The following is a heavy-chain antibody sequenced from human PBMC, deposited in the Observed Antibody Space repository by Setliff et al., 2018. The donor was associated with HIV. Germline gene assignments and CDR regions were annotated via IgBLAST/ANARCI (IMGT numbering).Heavy chain of an antibody. CDR2: IYYSGST. J-gene: IGHJ4*01. V-gene: IGHV4-39*07. CDR1: GGSISSSSYY. CDR3: VRDRALRFSQSPSLHYFDV. Sequence: SETLSLTCTVSGGSISSSSYYWGWIRQPPGKGLEWIGSIYYSGSTYYNPSLKSRVTISVDKSKNQFSLKLSSVTAADTAVYYCVRDRALRFSQSPSLHYFDVWGQGILVTVSS.